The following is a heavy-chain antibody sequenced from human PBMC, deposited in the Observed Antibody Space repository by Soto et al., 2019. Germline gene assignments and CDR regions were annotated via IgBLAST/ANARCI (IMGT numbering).Heavy chain of an antibody. CDR2: IIPMSGRP. J-gene: IGHJ5*02. CDR1: GDTFNSFS. Sequence: QVQLVQSGADVKTPGSSVKVSCKASGDTFNSFSIDWVRQAPGQGLEWMGGIIPMSGRPNYAQRFQGRVTFSADKSTNTVYMEVNSLTYEDTAVYYCTRRGRQSANWFDPWGQGTLVTVSS. CDR3: TRRGRQSANWFDP. V-gene: IGHV1-69*06.